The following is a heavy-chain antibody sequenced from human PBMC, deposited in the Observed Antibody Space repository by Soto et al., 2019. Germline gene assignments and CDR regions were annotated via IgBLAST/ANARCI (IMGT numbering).Heavy chain of an antibody. CDR1: GGTFSSYA. CDR2: IIPIFGTA. CDR3: AGHVLRFLGWLSEFDY. J-gene: IGHJ4*02. V-gene: IGHV1-69*13. Sequence: GASVKVSCKASGGTFSSYAISWVRQAPGQGLEWMGGIIPIFGTANYAQKFQGRVTITADESTSTAYMELSSLRSEDTAVYYCAGHVLRFLGWLSEFDYWGQGTLVTVSS. D-gene: IGHD3-3*01.